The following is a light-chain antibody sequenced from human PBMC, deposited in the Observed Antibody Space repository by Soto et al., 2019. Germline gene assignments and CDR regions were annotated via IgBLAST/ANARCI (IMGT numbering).Light chain of an antibody. Sequence: DIQMTQSPSSLSASVKDRVIITGRASQSISNHLNWYQQKPGKAPKLLIFAASSLQSGVPSRFSGSRSGPDFTLTISSLQPEDFATYYCQQSYSSPPTFGQGTKVDI. J-gene: IGKJ1*01. CDR2: AAS. CDR3: QQSYSSPPT. CDR1: QSISNH. V-gene: IGKV1-39*01.